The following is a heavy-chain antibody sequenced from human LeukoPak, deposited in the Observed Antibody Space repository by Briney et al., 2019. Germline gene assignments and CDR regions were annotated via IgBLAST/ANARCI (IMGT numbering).Heavy chain of an antibody. CDR3: ARLNYYYYYGMDV. J-gene: IGHJ6*02. CDR1: GDSISNYY. Sequence: SETLSLTCAVSGDSISNYYWSWIRQPPGKGLEWIGYIYTSGSTNYNPSLKSRVTISVDTSKNQFSLILTSVTAADTAVYYCARLNYYYYYGMDVWGRGTTVTVSS. CDR2: IYTSGST. V-gene: IGHV4-4*09.